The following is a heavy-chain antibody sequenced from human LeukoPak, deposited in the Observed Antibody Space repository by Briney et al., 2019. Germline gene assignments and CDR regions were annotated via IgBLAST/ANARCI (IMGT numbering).Heavy chain of an antibody. CDR1: GFTFSSYW. Sequence: GGSLRLSCAASGFTFSSYWMHWVRQAPGKGLVWVSRINSDGSTTNYADSVKGRFTISRDNAKDTLYLEMNSLRVEDMAVYFCTRGAAASTTETYFQDWGQGTLVTVSS. J-gene: IGHJ1*01. CDR3: TRGAAASTTETYFQD. D-gene: IGHD1-1*01. V-gene: IGHV3-74*01. CDR2: INSDGSTT.